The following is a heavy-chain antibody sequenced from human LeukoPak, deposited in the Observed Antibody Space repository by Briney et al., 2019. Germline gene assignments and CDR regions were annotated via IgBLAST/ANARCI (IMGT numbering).Heavy chain of an antibody. V-gene: IGHV1-2*06. CDR1: GYTFTGYY. Sequence: GASVKVSCKASGYTFTGYYMHWVRQAPGQGLEWMGRVSSYNGDTNYAQKFQGRVTMTRDTSISTAYMELSRLRSDDTAVYYCARVRITMVRGASGHFDYWGQGTLVTVSS. D-gene: IGHD3-10*01. CDR3: ARVRITMVRGASGHFDY. CDR2: VSSYNGDT. J-gene: IGHJ4*02.